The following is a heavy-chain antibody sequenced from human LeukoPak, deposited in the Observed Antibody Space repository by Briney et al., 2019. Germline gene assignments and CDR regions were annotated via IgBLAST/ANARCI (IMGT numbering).Heavy chain of an antibody. Sequence: SQTLSLTCAVSGGSISSGGYSWSWIRQPPGKSLEWIGYIYHSGSTYYNPSLKSRVTISLDTSKNQFSLKLSSVTAADTAVYYCARRVYGGTFDYWGQGTLVTVST. J-gene: IGHJ4*02. CDR3: ARRVYGGTFDY. D-gene: IGHD4-23*01. CDR1: GGSISSGGYS. V-gene: IGHV4-30-2*01. CDR2: IYHSGST.